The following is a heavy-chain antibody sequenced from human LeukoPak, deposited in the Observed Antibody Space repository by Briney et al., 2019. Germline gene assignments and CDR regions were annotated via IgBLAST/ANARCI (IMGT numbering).Heavy chain of an antibody. J-gene: IGHJ4*02. CDR2: INHIGST. CDR1: GGSFSGYY. D-gene: IGHD5-18*01. Sequence: PSETLSLTCAVYGGSFSGYYWSWVRQPPGKGLEWMGEINHIGSTNYNPSLKSRVTISVDTSKNQFSLKLSSVTAADTAVYYCAYRNRGYSYGSSPFDYWGQGTLVTVSS. V-gene: IGHV4-34*01. CDR3: AYRNRGYSYGSSPFDY.